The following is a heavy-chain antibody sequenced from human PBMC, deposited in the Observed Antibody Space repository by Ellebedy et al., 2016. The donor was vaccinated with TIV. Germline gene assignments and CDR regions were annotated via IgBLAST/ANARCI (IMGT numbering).Heavy chain of an antibody. J-gene: IGHJ4*02. CDR1: GGSISPYY. Sequence: MPSETLSLTCTVSGGSISPYYWSWIRQPPGKGLEWIGYIYYSGSTNYNPSLKSRVTISVDTSKNQFSLKLSSVTAADTAVYYCARDSSSGYYDRWGQGTLVTVSS. CDR2: IYYSGST. D-gene: IGHD3-22*01. CDR3: ARDSSSGYYDR. V-gene: IGHV4-59*01.